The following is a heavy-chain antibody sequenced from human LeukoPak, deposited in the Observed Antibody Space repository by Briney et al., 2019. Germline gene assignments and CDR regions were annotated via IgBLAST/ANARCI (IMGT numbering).Heavy chain of an antibody. J-gene: IGHJ4*02. CDR3: ASPSTVTTSGYFDY. D-gene: IGHD4-17*01. CDR1: GGSFSGYY. Sequence: SETLSLTGAVYGGSFSGYYWSWIRQPPGKGREWRGEINHSGSTNYNPSLKGRVTISVDTSKNQFSLKLSSVTAAATAVYSCASPSTVTTSGYFDYWGQGTLVTASS. CDR2: INHSGST. V-gene: IGHV4-34*01.